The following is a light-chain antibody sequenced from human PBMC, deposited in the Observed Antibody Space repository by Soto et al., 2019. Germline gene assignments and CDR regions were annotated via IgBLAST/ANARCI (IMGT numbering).Light chain of an antibody. J-gene: IGLJ2*01. CDR3: AAWDTSLHALI. CDR2: DNN. CDR1: SSNIGSTY. Sequence: QSVLPQPPAVSAAPGQMVTISCSGTSSNIGSTYVSWYQHLPGTAPKLLIYDNNKRPSGIPARFSGSKSGTSATLGITGLQTWDEADYYCAAWDTSLHALILGGGTKLTVL. V-gene: IGLV1-51*01.